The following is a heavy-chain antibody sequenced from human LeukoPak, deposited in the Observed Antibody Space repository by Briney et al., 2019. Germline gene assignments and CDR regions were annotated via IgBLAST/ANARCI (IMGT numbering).Heavy chain of an antibody. D-gene: IGHD2-8*01. Sequence: ASVNVSCKASGYNFISYYMHWVRQAPGQGLEWMGIINPSGGSTSYAQKFQDRVTMTRDTSTSTVYMELSSLKSEDTAVYSCAREDVVLVDAVRYYYYGMDVWGQGTTVTVSS. V-gene: IGHV1-46*01. CDR3: AREDVVLVDAVRYYYYGMDV. J-gene: IGHJ6*02. CDR2: INPSGGST. CDR1: GYNFISYY.